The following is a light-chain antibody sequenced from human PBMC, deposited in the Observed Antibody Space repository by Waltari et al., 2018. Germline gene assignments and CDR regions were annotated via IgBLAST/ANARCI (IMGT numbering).Light chain of an antibody. V-gene: IGKV2-29*02. Sequence: EIVMTQTPLSLSVTPGEPASISCKSNPSLLHTDGKTYLYWYLHKAGHSPQLLIYEVSTRFSGVPDRFSGSGSGTDFTLKISRVEAEDVGFYYCMQGVNLPLTFGGGTKVEI. CDR2: EVS. CDR1: PSLLHTDGKTY. CDR3: MQGVNLPLT. J-gene: IGKJ4*01.